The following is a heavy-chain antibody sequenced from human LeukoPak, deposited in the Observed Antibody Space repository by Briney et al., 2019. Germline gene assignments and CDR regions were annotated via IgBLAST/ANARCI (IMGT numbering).Heavy chain of an antibody. V-gene: IGHV3-9*03. D-gene: IGHD6-13*01. CDR1: GFTFDDYA. CDR2: ISWNSGSI. Sequence: PGRYLRRSCAASGFTFDDYAMHWVRQAPGKGLEWVSGISWNSGSIGYADSVKGRFTISRDNAKNSLYLQMNSLRAEDMALYYCAKDRDSSSWYYFDYWGQGTLVTVSS. J-gene: IGHJ4*02. CDR3: AKDRDSSSWYYFDY.